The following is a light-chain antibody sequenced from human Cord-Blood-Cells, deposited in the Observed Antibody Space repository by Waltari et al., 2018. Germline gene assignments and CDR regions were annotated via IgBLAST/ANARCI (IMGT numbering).Light chain of an antibody. J-gene: IGKJ1*01. V-gene: IGKV3-11*01. CDR2: DAS. CDR1: QSVSSN. CDR3: QQRSNWPLT. Sequence: EIVLTQSPATLSLSPGERATISCRASQSVSSNLAWYQQKPGQAPRLLIYDASNRATGIPARFSGSGSGTDFTLTISSLEPEDFAVYYCQQRSNWPLTFVQGTKVEIK.